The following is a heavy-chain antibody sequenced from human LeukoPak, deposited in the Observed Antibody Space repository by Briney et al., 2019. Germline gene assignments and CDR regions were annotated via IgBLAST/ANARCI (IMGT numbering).Heavy chain of an antibody. CDR3: ATNVDVLLWFGESVDAFDI. CDR2: ISGSGGST. Sequence: GGSLRLSCAASGFTFSSYAMSWVRQAPGKGLEWVSAISGSGGSTNYADSVKGRFTISRDNSKNTLYLQMNSLRAEDTAVYYCATNVDVLLWFGESVDAFDIWGQGTMVTVSS. CDR1: GFTFSSYA. J-gene: IGHJ3*02. V-gene: IGHV3-23*01. D-gene: IGHD3-10*01.